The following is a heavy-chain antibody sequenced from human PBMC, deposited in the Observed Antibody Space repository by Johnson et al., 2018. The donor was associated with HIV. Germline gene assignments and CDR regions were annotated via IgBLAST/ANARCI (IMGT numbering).Heavy chain of an antibody. Sequence: QVQLVESGGGVVQPGGSLRLSCAASGFTFSSYGMHWVRQAPGKGLEWVAFIRYDGSNKYYADSVKGRFTISRDNSKNTLYLQMNSLRAEDTAGYYCARVRQSGPCVNDSYAIWGQGTMVTVSS. D-gene: IGHD2-8*01. CDR3: ARVRQSGPCVNDSYAI. CDR2: IRYDGSNK. V-gene: IGHV3-30*02. J-gene: IGHJ3*02. CDR1: GFTFSSYG.